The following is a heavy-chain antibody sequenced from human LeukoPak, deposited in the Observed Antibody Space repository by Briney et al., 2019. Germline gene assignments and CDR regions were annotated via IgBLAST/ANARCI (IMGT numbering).Heavy chain of an antibody. CDR1: GFTFDDYA. D-gene: IGHD3-22*01. CDR3: AKDIGWKVYYDSSGYLSAGPEIDY. J-gene: IGHJ4*02. Sequence: PGGSLRPSCAASGFTFDDYAMHWVRQAPGKGLEWVSLISWDGGSTYYADSVKGRFTISRDNRKNSLYLQMNSLRAEDTALYYCAKDIGWKVYYDSSGYLSAGPEIDYWGQGTLVTVSS. CDR2: ISWDGGST. V-gene: IGHV3-43D*03.